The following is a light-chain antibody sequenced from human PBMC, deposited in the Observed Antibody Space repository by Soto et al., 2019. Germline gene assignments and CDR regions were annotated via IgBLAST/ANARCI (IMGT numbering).Light chain of an antibody. J-gene: IGLJ1*01. V-gene: IGLV1-44*01. CDR2: SNN. Sequence: QSVLTQPPSASGTPGQRVTISCSGSSSNIGSNTVNWYQQLPGTAPKLLIYSNNQRPSGVPDRFSGSKSGTSASLAISGLQSEDEADYYCQSYDSSLGGNYVFGTGTKVTVL. CDR3: QSYDSSLGGNYV. CDR1: SSNIGSNT.